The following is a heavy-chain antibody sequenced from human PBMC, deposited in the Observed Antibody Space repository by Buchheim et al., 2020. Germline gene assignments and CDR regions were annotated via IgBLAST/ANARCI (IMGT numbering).Heavy chain of an antibody. CDR3: KGDDSSGYYYTFDY. CDR2: ISYDGSNK. J-gene: IGHJ4*02. Sequence: QVQLVESGGGVVQPGRSLRLSCAVSGFTFSSYAMHWVRQAPGKGLEWVAVISYDGSNKYYADSVKGRFTISRDNSKNTLYLQMNSLRAEDTAVYYCKGDDSSGYYYTFDYWGQGTL. CDR1: GFTFSSYA. V-gene: IGHV3-30-3*01. D-gene: IGHD3-22*01.